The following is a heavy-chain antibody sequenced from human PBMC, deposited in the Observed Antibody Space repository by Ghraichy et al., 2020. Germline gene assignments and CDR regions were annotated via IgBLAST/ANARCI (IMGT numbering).Heavy chain of an antibody. CDR2: ISGSGDSA. J-gene: IGHJ4*02. CDR1: GFTFNNYA. Sequence: GGSLRLSCAASGFTFNNYAMSWVRQAPGKGLEWVATISGSGDSAYFADSVKGRFTISRDNFKNTLYMQMNSLRAEDTAVYYCAKDGEAYTSSWYVVVWCFDFWGQGSLVTVSS. V-gene: IGHV3-23*01. D-gene: IGHD6-13*01. CDR3: AKDGEAYTSSWYVVVWCFDF.